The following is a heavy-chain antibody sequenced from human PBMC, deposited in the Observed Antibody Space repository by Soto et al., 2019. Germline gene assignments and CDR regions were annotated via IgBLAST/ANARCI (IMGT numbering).Heavy chain of an antibody. CDR1: GYTFTSYY. CDR3: ARDLWASGSARRYYYYYMDV. J-gene: IGHJ6*03. V-gene: IGHV1-46*03. Sequence: ASVKVSCKASGYTFTSYYMHWVRQAPGQGLEWMGIINPSGGSTSYAQKFQGRVTMTRDTSTSTVYMELSSLRSEDTVVYYCARDLWASGSARRYYYYYMDVWGKGTTVTVSS. CDR2: INPSGGST. D-gene: IGHD6-25*01.